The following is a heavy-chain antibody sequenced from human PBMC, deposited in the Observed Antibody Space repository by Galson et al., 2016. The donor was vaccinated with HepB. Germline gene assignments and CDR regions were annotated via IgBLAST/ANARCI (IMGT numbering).Heavy chain of an antibody. V-gene: IGHV3-7*02. CDR3: AKVRQLAYSYGMDV. D-gene: IGHD6-6*01. CDR2: INQAGSEY. J-gene: IGHJ6*02. Sequence: SLRLSCAASGFTFADYLMSWVRQAPGKGLEWVANINQAGSEYRYMDSAKGRFTISRDNAKNSLYLQMNSLRAEDTAVYYCAKVRQLAYSYGMDVWGQGTTVTVSS. CDR1: GFTFADYL.